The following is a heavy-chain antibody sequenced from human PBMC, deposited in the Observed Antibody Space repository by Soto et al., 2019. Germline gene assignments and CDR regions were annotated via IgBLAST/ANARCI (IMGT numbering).Heavy chain of an antibody. V-gene: IGHV1-18*01. CDR1: GFSLTNYG. J-gene: IGHJ5*02. CDR3: AKTAASLDFEGWLDP. CDR2: ISGENGNT. Sequence: QVQLVQSGGEVRKPGASVKVSCRASGFSLTNYGLAWVRQSPGRGHEWMGWISGENGNTHYAQKFQGRVTLTTDTSTSPAYVELGSLRSEDTALYYCAKTAASLDFEGWLDPWGQGTLVTVSS. D-gene: IGHD3-9*01.